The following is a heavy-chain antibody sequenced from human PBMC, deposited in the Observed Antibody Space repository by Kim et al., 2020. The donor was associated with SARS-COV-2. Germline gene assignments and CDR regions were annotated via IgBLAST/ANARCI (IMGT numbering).Heavy chain of an antibody. J-gene: IGHJ4*02. Sequence: GGSLRLSCSASGFTFSSYAMHWVRQAPGKGLEYVSAISSNGGSTYYADSVKGRFTISRDNSKNTLYLQMSSLRAEDTAVYYCVKDARSDSSGWLFDYWGQGTLVTVSS. CDR2: ISSNGGST. D-gene: IGHD6-19*01. V-gene: IGHV3-64D*09. CDR1: GFTFSSYA. CDR3: VKDARSDSSGWLFDY.